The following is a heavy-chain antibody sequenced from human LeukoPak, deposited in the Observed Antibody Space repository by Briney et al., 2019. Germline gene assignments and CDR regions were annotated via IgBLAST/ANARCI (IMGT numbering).Heavy chain of an antibody. V-gene: IGHV3-48*04. J-gene: IGHJ4*02. Sequence: PGGSLRLSCAASGFTFRGYNMDGVRQAPGKGLEWVSYISGGSDTIYYSDSVKGRFTISRDNTKNSLYLQMNSLTAEDTAVYYCARDGKASGNIDYWGQGILVTVSS. CDR3: ARDGKASGNIDY. D-gene: IGHD2/OR15-2a*01. CDR1: GFTFRGYN. CDR2: ISGGSDTI.